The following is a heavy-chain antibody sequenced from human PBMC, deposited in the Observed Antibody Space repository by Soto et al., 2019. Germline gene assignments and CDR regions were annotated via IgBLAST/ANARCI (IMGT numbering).Heavy chain of an antibody. CDR1: GFTFSSYG. Sequence: GGSLRLSCAASGFTFSSYGMHWVRQAPGKGLEWVAVIWYDGSNKYYADSVKGRFTISRDNSKNTLYLQMNSLRAEDTAVYYCARDLRFLEWLFSYWGQGTLVTAPQ. CDR2: IWYDGSNK. J-gene: IGHJ4*02. CDR3: ARDLRFLEWLFSY. V-gene: IGHV3-33*01. D-gene: IGHD3-3*01.